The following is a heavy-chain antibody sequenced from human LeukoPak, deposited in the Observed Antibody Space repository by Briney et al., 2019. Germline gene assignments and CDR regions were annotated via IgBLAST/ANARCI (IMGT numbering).Heavy chain of an antibody. Sequence: GRSLRLSCAASGFTFSSYAMHWVRQAPGKGLEWVSSISSSSYIYYADSVKGRFTISRDNAKNSLYLQMNSLRAEDTAVYYCARAVPTLGDYWGQGTLVTVSS. J-gene: IGHJ4*02. V-gene: IGHV3-21*01. D-gene: IGHD4-23*01. CDR1: GFTFSSYA. CDR2: ISSSSYI. CDR3: ARAVPTLGDY.